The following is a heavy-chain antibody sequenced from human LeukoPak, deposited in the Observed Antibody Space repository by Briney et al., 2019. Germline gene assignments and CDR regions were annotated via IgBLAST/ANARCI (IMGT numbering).Heavy chain of an antibody. CDR3: ARADFIDAGPYLIGP. J-gene: IGHJ5*02. Sequence: GASVKVSCKTSGYSFTDYYIHWVRQAPGQGLEWMGWINTKSGRTSSARKFQGMVTMTRDPSITTVYMDMAWLTSDDTAIYFCARADFIDAGPYLIGPWGQGTLVTVSS. V-gene: IGHV1-2*02. CDR2: INTKSGRT. CDR1: GYSFTDYY. D-gene: IGHD3-3*01.